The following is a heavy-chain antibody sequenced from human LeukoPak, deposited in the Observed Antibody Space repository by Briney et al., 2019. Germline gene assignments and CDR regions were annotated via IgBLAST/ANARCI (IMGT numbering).Heavy chain of an antibody. V-gene: IGHV3-21*01. D-gene: IGHD2-2*01. CDR3: ARDLSSSTSCYSY. CDR2: ISPSGNYI. J-gene: IGHJ4*02. CDR1: GFTFSSHS. Sequence: GESLRLSCAASGFTFSSHSMNWVRQAPGKGLEWVSSISPSGNYIYYADSVEGRFTISRDNAKNSLYLQMNSLRAEDTAVYYCARDLSSSTSCYSYWGQGTLVTVSS.